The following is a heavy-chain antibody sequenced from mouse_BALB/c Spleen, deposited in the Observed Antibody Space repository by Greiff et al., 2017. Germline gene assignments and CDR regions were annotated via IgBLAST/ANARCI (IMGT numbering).Heavy chain of an antibody. CDR1: GFSLTSYG. CDR2: IWAGGST. J-gene: IGHJ3*01. Sequence: QVQLKESGPGLVAPSQSLSITCTVSGFSLTSYGVHWVRQPPGKGLEWLGVIWAGGSTNYNSALMSRLSISKDNSKSQVFLKMNSLQTDDTAMYYCARGGGNYVPFAYWGQGTLVTVSA. V-gene: IGHV2-9*02. CDR3: ARGGGNYVPFAY. D-gene: IGHD2-1*01.